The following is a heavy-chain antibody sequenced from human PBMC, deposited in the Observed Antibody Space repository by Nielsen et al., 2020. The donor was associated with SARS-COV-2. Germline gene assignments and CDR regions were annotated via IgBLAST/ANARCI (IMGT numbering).Heavy chain of an antibody. CDR2: ISWNSGSI. D-gene: IGHD6-13*01. Sequence: SLKISCAASGFTFDDYAMHWVRQAPGKGLEWVSGISWNSGSIGYADSVKGRFTISRDNAKNSLYLQMNSLRAEDTALYYCAKELVPYYYYYYGMDVWGQGTTVTVSS. CDR3: AKELVPYYYYYYGMDV. J-gene: IGHJ6*02. CDR1: GFTFDDYA. V-gene: IGHV3-9*01.